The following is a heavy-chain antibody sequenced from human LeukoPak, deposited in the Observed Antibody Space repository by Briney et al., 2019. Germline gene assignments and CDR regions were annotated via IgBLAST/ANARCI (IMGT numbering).Heavy chain of an antibody. V-gene: IGHV5-51*01. CDR1: GYRFTSYW. CDR2: IFPGDADT. Sequence: PGESLKIPCKGSGYRFTSYWIGWMRQMPGKGREWMGIIFPGDADTRNSPSFQGQVTTSADKSISTAYLQWSSLKASDTAMYYCARQHTNHYDILPGYYWFDYWGQGTLVTVSS. D-gene: IGHD3-9*01. J-gene: IGHJ4*02. CDR3: ARQHTNHYDILPGYYWFDY.